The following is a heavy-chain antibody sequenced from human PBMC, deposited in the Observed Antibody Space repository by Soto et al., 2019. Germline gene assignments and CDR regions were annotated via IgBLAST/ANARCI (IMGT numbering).Heavy chain of an antibody. V-gene: IGHV3-23*01. CDR3: AKDRSPGATTWNVY. D-gene: IGHD1-26*01. J-gene: IGHJ4*02. CDR2: ISGSGVSK. Sequence: GGSLRLSCVVSGFIFSSSAMNWFRQAPGKGLEWVSTISGSGVSKYYADSVKGRFTISRDNSNNTVSLQMNSLRAEDAAVYYCAKDRSPGATTWNVYWGQGTLVTVS. CDR1: GFIFSSSA.